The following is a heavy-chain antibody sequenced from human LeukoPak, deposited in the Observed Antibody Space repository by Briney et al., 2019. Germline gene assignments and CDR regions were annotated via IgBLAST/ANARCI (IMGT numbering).Heavy chain of an antibody. CDR1: GFTFSSYS. Sequence: PGGSLRLSCAASGFTFSSYSMNWVRQAPGKGLELVSYISSSSSTIYYADSVKGRFTISRDNAKNSLYLQMNSLRAEDTAVYYCARAGRGGDGYKAFDYWGQGTLVTVSS. CDR2: ISSSSSTI. D-gene: IGHD5-24*01. CDR3: ARAGRGGDGYKAFDY. V-gene: IGHV3-48*01. J-gene: IGHJ4*02.